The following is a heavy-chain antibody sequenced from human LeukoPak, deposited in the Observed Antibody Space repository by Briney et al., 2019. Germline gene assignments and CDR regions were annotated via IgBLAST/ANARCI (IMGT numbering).Heavy chain of an antibody. CDR1: GYTFTSYD. CDR2: MNPNSGNT. CDR3: ARVPRYYDSSGYAFDI. V-gene: IGHV1-8*02. J-gene: IGHJ3*02. D-gene: IGHD3-22*01. Sequence: GASVKVSCKASGYTFTSYDINWVRQATGQGLEWMGWMNPNSGNTGYAQKFQGRVTMTRDMSTSTVYMELSSLRSEDTAVYYCARVPRYYDSSGYAFDIWGQGTMVTVSS.